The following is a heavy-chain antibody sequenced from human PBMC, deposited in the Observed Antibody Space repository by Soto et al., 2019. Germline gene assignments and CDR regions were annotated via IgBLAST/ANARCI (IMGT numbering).Heavy chain of an antibody. J-gene: IGHJ4*02. Sequence: EVQLVESGGGLVQPGGSLRLSCAASGFTFSSYWMSWVRQAPGKGLEWVANIKQDGSENYYVDSVKGRFTICRDNAKNSLYLKMNSLRAEDTAVYYCARDGEGLFDYWGQGTLVTVSS. CDR1: GFTFSSYW. CDR2: IKQDGSEN. D-gene: IGHD7-27*01. V-gene: IGHV3-7*03. CDR3: ARDGEGLFDY.